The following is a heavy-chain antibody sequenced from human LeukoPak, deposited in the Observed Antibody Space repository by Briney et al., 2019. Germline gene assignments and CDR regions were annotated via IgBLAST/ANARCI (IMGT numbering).Heavy chain of an antibody. CDR3: ARSLRLGESSSQYYFDY. CDR2: INPSGGST. CDR1: GYTFTSYY. Sequence: GASVKVSCKASGYTFTSYYMHWVRQAPGQGLEWMGIINPSGGSTSYAQKFQGRVTMTRDMSTSTVYMELSSLRSEDTAVYYCARSLRLGESSSQYYFDYWGQGTLVTVSS. V-gene: IGHV1-46*01. D-gene: IGHD3-16*02. J-gene: IGHJ4*02.